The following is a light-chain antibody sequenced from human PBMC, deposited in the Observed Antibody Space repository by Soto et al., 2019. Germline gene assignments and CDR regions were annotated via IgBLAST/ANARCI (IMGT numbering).Light chain of an antibody. CDR2: DVS. J-gene: IGLJ1*01. CDR3: SSYTSSSTLNYV. CDR1: SSDAVGYNY. Sequence: QSVLTQPASVSGSPRQSITISCTGTSSDAVGYNYVSWYQQHPGKAPKLMIYDVSNRPSGVSNRYSGSKSGNTASLTISGLHAEDEADYYCSSYTSSSTLNYVFGTGTKVTVL. V-gene: IGLV2-14*01.